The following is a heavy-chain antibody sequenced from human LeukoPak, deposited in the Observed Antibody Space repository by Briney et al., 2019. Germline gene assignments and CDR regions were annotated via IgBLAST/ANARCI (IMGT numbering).Heavy chain of an antibody. D-gene: IGHD3-22*01. CDR3: ARDPYDSSWGQCYFDY. J-gene: IGHJ4*02. V-gene: IGHV3-7*04. CDR1: GFTFSSYW. Sequence: GGSLRLSCAASGFTFSSYWMSWVRQAPGKGLEWVANIKQDGSDKYYVDSVKGRFTISRDNAKNSLYLQMNSLRAEDTAVYYCARDPYDSSWGQCYFDYWGQGNLVTVST. CDR2: IKQDGSDK.